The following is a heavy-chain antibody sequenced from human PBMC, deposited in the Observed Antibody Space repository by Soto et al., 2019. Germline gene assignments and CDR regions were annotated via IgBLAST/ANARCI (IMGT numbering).Heavy chain of an antibody. J-gene: IGHJ4*02. Sequence: ASVKVSCKASGYTFTSYGISWVRQAPGQGLEWMGRISAYNGNTKYAQKLQGRVTMTTDTFTSTAYMELRSLRSDDTAVYYCARDLSYGDFDYWGQGTLVTVSX. CDR2: ISAYNGNT. D-gene: IGHD4-17*01. V-gene: IGHV1-18*01. CDR3: ARDLSYGDFDY. CDR1: GYTFTSYG.